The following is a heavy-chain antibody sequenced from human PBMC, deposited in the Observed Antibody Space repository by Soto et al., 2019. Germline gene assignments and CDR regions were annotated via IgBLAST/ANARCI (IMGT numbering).Heavy chain of an antibody. CDR2: IYYSGST. V-gene: IGHV4-31*03. CDR1: GVAVSSGGYY. CDR3: ASNPCSSTSCYGGYYYYGMDV. J-gene: IGHJ6*02. D-gene: IGHD2-2*01. Sequence: ALSLTCTVSGVAVSSGGYYWSWIRRHPGKGLEWIGYIYYSGSTYYNPSLKSRVTISVDTSKNQFSLKLSSVTAADTAVYYCASNPCSSTSCYGGYYYYGMDVWGQGTTVTVSS.